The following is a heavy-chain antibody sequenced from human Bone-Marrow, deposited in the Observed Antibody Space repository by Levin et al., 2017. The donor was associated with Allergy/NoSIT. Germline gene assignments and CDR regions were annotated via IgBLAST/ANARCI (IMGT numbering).Heavy chain of an antibody. D-gene: IGHD6-6*01. V-gene: IGHV3-48*01. J-gene: IGHJ6*02. CDR1: GFTFSSYS. CDR2: ISSSSSTI. CDR3: ASSLYSSSALMVRVSYYYYYGMDV. Sequence: GGSLRLSCAASGFTFSSYSMNWVRQAPGKGLEWVSYISSSSSTIYYADSVKGRFTISRDNAKNSLYLQMNSLRAEDTAVYYCASSLYSSSALMVRVSYYYYYGMDVWGQGTTVTVSS.